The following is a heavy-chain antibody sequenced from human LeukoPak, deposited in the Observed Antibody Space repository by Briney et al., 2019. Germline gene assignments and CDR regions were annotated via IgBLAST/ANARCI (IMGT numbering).Heavy chain of an antibody. D-gene: IGHD3-3*01. V-gene: IGHV3-15*01. CDR3: TAERGYSFYY. Sequence: PGGSLRLSCVASGFTFSNAWMSWVRQAPGKGLEWVGHIKSKAAGGTTDYTAHVRGRFTISRDDSKNTVYLQINSLKTEDTAVYYCTAERGYSFYYWGQGTLVTVSS. CDR1: GFTFSNAW. CDR2: IKSKAAGGTT. J-gene: IGHJ4*02.